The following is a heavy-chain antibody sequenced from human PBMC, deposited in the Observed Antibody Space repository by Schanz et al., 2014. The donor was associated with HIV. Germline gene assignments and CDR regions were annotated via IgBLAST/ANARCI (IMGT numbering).Heavy chain of an antibody. Sequence: QVQLVQSGAAVKKPGASVKVSCKASGYTFTDYFVHWVRQAPGQGLEWMGWINPNEGDTKFAQKLRGRVTMTRDTSISAAYMELTRLRYDDTAVYYCARDRPVIVGATRADGGTDFDYWGQGTLVTVSS. CDR1: GYTFTDYF. V-gene: IGHV1-2*02. D-gene: IGHD1-26*01. J-gene: IGHJ4*02. CDR2: INPNEGDT. CDR3: ARDRPVIVGATRADGGTDFDY.